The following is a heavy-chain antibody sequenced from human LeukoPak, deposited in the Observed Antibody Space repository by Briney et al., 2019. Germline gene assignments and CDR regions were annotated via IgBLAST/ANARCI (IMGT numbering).Heavy chain of an antibody. D-gene: IGHD3-10*01. Sequence: PGGSLRLSCAASGFTFSSYSMNWVRQAPGKGLEWVSYISSSGSTIYYADSVKGRFTISRDNAKNPLYLQMNSLRAEDTAVYYCARDYRGANDYWGQGTLVTVSS. CDR3: ARDYRGANDY. CDR2: ISSSGSTI. J-gene: IGHJ4*02. CDR1: GFTFSSYS. V-gene: IGHV3-48*04.